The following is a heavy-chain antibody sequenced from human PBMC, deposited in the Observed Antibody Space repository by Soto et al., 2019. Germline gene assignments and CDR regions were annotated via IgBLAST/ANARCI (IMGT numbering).Heavy chain of an antibody. V-gene: IGHV3-23*01. J-gene: IGHJ4*02. CDR3: AKDGPCSSTYPYDS. Sequence: GGSLRLSCAASGFTFSSFAMSWVRQAPGEGLEWVSAISASGASTYYADSVRGRFTISRDNSKNTLYLQINSLRAEDTAVYHCAKDGPCSSTYPYDSWGQGTLVTVSS. CDR2: ISASGAST. CDR1: GFTFSSFA. D-gene: IGHD2-2*01.